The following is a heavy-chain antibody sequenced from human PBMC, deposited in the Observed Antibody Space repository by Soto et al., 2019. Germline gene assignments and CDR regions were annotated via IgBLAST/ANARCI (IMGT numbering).Heavy chain of an antibody. J-gene: IGHJ4*02. CDR1: GGSISSYY. CDR3: ARARASSPNRAFDY. Sequence: SETLSLTYNVSGGSISSYYWSWVRLPPGKGLEWIGNVYSSGTTNYNPNPSLKGRVTISVDLSKNQFSLNLSSVTAADAAVYYCARARASSPNRAFDYWGQGTLVTVS. D-gene: IGHD6-13*01. CDR2: VYSSGTT. V-gene: IGHV4-59*01.